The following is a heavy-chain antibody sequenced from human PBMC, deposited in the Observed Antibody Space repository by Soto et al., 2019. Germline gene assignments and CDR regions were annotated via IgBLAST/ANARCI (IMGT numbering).Heavy chain of an antibody. D-gene: IGHD2-15*01. Sequence: GGSLRLSCAASGFTFSSYWMSWVRQAPGKGLEWVANIKQDGSEKYYVDSVKGRFTISRDNAKNSLYLQMNSLRAEDTAVYYCARASIVVVVAATPDWFDPWGQGTLVTVSS. V-gene: IGHV3-7*04. CDR2: IKQDGSEK. CDR1: GFTFSSYW. CDR3: ARASIVVVVAATPDWFDP. J-gene: IGHJ5*02.